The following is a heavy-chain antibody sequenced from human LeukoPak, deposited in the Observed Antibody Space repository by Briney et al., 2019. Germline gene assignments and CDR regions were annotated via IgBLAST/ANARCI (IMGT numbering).Heavy chain of an antibody. D-gene: IGHD6-13*01. CDR2: ISFDGNNK. CDR1: GFTFSSYA. V-gene: IGHV3-30-3*01. CDR3: AKARGSSWFFDY. Sequence: GGSLRLSCAASGFTFSSYAMHWVRQAPGKGLEWVTVISFDGNNKYYTDSVKGRFTISRDNSKNTLYLQMNSLRAEDTAVYYCAKARGSSWFFDYWGQGTLVTVSS. J-gene: IGHJ4*02.